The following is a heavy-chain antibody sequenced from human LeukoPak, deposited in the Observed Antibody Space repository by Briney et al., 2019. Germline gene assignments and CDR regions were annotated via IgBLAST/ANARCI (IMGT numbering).Heavy chain of an antibody. Sequence: GGSLRLSCAASGFTFSSYWMHWVRQAPGKGLEYVSAISSNGGSTYYANSVKGRFTISRDNSKNTLYLQMGSLRAEDMAVYYCARREAGIAAAGIDYWGQGTLVTVSS. J-gene: IGHJ4*02. V-gene: IGHV3-64*01. CDR1: GFTFSSYW. CDR3: ARREAGIAAAGIDY. CDR2: ISSNGGST. D-gene: IGHD6-13*01.